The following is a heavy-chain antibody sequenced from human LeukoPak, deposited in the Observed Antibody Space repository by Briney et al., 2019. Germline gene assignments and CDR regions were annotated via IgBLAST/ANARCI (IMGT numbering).Heavy chain of an antibody. CDR2: ISWNSGSI. Sequence: PGRSLRLSCAASGFTFDDYAMHWVRQAPGKGLEWVSGISWNSGSIGYADPVKGRFTISRDNAKNSLYLQMNSLRAEDMALYYCAKGKGYYYGSSGYLTDWGQGTLVTVSS. CDR1: GFTFDDYA. D-gene: IGHD3-22*01. CDR3: AKGKGYYYGSSGYLTD. V-gene: IGHV3-9*03. J-gene: IGHJ4*02.